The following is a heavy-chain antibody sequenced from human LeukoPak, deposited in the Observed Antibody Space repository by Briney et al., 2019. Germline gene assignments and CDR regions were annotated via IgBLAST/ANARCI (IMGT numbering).Heavy chain of an antibody. CDR1: GFTFSSYG. J-gene: IGHJ4*02. CDR3: AKDWRRGIAAAHIDY. D-gene: IGHD6-13*01. Sequence: PGGSLRLSCAASGFTFSSYGMHWVRQAPGKGLEWVAVISYDGSNKYYADSVKGRFTISRDNSKNTLYLQMNSLRAEDTAVYYCAKDWRRGIAAAHIDYWGQGTLVTVSS. CDR2: ISYDGSNK. V-gene: IGHV3-30*18.